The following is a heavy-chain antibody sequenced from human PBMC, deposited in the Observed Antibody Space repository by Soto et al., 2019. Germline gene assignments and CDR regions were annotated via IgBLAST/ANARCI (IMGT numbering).Heavy chain of an antibody. CDR3: ARLTAGWFDP. D-gene: IGHD6-13*01. Sequence: SETLSLTCTVSGGSISSSSYYWGWIRQPPGKRLEWIGSIYYSGSTYYNPSLKSRVTISVDTSKNQFSLKLRSVTAADTAVYYCARLTAGWFDPWGQGTLVTVSS. CDR1: GGSISSSSYY. J-gene: IGHJ5*02. CDR2: IYYSGST. V-gene: IGHV4-39*01.